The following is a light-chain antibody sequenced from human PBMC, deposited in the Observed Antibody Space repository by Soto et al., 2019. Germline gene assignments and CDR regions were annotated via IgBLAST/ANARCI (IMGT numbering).Light chain of an antibody. CDR3: QQSYGTPLT. CDR2: AAS. V-gene: IGKV1-39*01. CDR1: QSISNY. J-gene: IGKJ4*01. Sequence: DMEMTQSPSSLSAFVGDRVTITCRASQSISNYLNWYQHKPGKVPKLLIYAASSLQSGVPTRVSGSGSGTDFTLTINSLQPEDFATYYCQQSYGTPLTFGGGTKIEIK.